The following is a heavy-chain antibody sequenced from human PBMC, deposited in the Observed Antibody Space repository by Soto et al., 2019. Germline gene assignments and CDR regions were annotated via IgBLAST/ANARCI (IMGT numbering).Heavy chain of an antibody. CDR2: IYYSGST. CDR1: GVSISSRTSY. Sequence: SXTLSLTCTVSGVSISSRTSYWGWIRQRPGKGLEWIGIIYYSGSTYYNPSLNGRVTISVDTSKNQFALRLSSVTAADTALYYCARLPDSSSWSFDYWGQGTLVTVSS. V-gene: IGHV4-39*01. D-gene: IGHD6-13*01. J-gene: IGHJ4*02. CDR3: ARLPDSSSWSFDY.